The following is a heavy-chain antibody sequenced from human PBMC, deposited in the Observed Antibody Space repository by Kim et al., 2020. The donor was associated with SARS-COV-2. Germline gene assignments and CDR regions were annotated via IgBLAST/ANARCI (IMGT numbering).Heavy chain of an antibody. J-gene: IGHJ6*02. CDR1: GGSISSYY. CDR3: ARHDAGTTEGLFYYYYYGMDV. Sequence: SETLSLTCTVSGGSISSYYWSWIRQPPGKGLEWIGYIYYSGSTNYNPSLKSRVTISVDTSKNQFSLKLSSVTAADTAVYYCARHDAGTTEGLFYYYYYGMDVWGQGTTVTVSS. CDR2: IYYSGST. D-gene: IGHD1-7*01. V-gene: IGHV4-59*08.